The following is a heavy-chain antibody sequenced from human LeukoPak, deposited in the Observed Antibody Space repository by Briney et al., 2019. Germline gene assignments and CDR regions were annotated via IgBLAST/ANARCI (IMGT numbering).Heavy chain of an antibody. D-gene: IGHD2-21*02. Sequence: SETLSLTCTVSGGSISSSSYYWGWIRQPPGKGLEWIGSIYYSGSTYYNPSLKSRVTISVDTSKNQFSLKLSSVTAADTAVYYCASVNDSRLDYWGQGTLVTVSS. CDR2: IYYSGST. CDR3: ASVNDSRLDY. J-gene: IGHJ4*02. V-gene: IGHV4-39*07. CDR1: GGSISSSSYY.